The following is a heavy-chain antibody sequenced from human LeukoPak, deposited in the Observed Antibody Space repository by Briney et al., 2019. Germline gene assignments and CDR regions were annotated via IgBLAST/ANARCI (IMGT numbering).Heavy chain of an antibody. CDR2: ISYDGSNK. Sequence: GRSLRLSCAASGFTFSSYAMHWVRQAPGKGLEWVAVISYDGSNKYYADSVKGRFTISRDNSKNTLYVQMNSLRAEDTAVYYCASEQWLVLDYWGQGTLVTVSS. CDR3: ASEQWLVLDY. J-gene: IGHJ4*02. D-gene: IGHD6-19*01. CDR1: GFTFSSYA. V-gene: IGHV3-30-3*01.